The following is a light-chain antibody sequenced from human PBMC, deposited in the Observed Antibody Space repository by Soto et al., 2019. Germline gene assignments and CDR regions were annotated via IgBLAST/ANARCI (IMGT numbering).Light chain of an antibody. J-gene: IGLJ1*01. CDR2: DVT. V-gene: IGLV2-14*01. CDR3: TSYNYIYV. Sequence: LTQPASVSGSPGQSITISCTGTSSDVGASNSVSWYQQHPDKAPKLMIYDVTNRPSGVSIRFSGSKSGNTASLTISGLQAEDEADYYCTSYNYIYVFGTGTKVTV. CDR1: SSDVGASNS.